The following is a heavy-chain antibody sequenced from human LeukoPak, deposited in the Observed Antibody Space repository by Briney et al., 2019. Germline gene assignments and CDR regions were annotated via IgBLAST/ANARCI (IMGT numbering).Heavy chain of an antibody. CDR2: SSYSGDT. J-gene: IGHJ4*02. CDR3: ARGGFSSCSGAGCYLYYFDN. Sequence: SETLSPTCTLSGGSISSSSHYWGWIRHPPGKGLEWIGSSSYSGDTYYNPSLKSRVSISVDTSKSQFYLKLSSVTAADTAVYYCARGGFSSCSGAGCYLYYFDNWAQGTLVTVSS. CDR1: GGSISSSSHY. V-gene: IGHV4-39*01. D-gene: IGHD2-15*01.